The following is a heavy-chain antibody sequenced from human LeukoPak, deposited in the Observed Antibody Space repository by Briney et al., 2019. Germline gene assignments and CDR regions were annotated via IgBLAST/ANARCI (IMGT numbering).Heavy chain of an antibody. Sequence: PGGSLRLSCAASAFIFSSYTMNWVRQAPGKGLEWVSSISRRSSYIYYADSVKGRFTISRDNAKNSLYLQMSILRAEDTAVYYCARLSYGDSGAFDYWGQGTLVTASS. CDR3: ARLSYGDSGAFDY. CDR1: AFIFSSYT. V-gene: IGHV3-21*01. CDR2: ISRRSSYI. D-gene: IGHD4-17*01. J-gene: IGHJ4*02.